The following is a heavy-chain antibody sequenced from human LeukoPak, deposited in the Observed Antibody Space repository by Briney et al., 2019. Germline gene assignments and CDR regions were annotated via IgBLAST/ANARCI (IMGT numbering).Heavy chain of an antibody. Sequence: PGGSLRLSCAASGFTFSSYSMNWVRQAPGKGLEWVSYISSSSSTIYYADSVEGRFTISRDNAKNSLYLQMNSLRAEDTAVYYCASHGVVQWLPPRYWGQGTLVTVSS. CDR1: GFTFSSYS. CDR3: ASHGVVQWLPPRY. CDR2: ISSSSSTI. D-gene: IGHD3-22*01. J-gene: IGHJ4*02. V-gene: IGHV3-48*01.